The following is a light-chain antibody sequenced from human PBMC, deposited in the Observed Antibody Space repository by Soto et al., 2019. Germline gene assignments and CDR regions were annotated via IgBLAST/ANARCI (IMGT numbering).Light chain of an antibody. CDR2: DAS. V-gene: IGKV1-5*01. J-gene: IGKJ1*01. CDR1: QTISKW. CDR3: QQYTGYSQWT. Sequence: DIQMTQSPSTLSAAVGDRVTITCRASQTISKWLAWYQQKPGQAPKLLIYDASTLESEVPSRFSGSGSGTDFSLTISSLQPVDFATYYCQQYTGYSQWTFGQGTEVDIK.